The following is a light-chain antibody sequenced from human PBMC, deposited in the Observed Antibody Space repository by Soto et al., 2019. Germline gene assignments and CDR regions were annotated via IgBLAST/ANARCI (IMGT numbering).Light chain of an antibody. CDR1: TRDIGAYDY. V-gene: IGLV2-14*03. CDR2: AVN. Sequence: QSALAQPASVSGSPGQSITISCTGSTRDIGAYDYVSWYQQYPGKAPRLIFYAVNSRPSGVSNRFSGSKSGNTASLTISGLQAEDEADYHCSSYTPSSTFVFGTGTKLTVL. CDR3: SSYTPSSTFV. J-gene: IGLJ1*01.